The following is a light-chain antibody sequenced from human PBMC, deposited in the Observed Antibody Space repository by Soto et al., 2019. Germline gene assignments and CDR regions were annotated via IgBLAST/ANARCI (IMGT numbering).Light chain of an antibody. CDR3: QQYDNFLS. V-gene: IGKV1-5*03. Sequence: DIQMTQSPSTLSASVGDRAIITCRASQSISTWVAWYQQKPGKAPKLLISKASSLESGVPSRFSGSGYGTEFTLTISSLQPDDFATYYCQQYDNFLSFGGGTKVDIK. CDR2: KAS. J-gene: IGKJ4*01. CDR1: QSISTW.